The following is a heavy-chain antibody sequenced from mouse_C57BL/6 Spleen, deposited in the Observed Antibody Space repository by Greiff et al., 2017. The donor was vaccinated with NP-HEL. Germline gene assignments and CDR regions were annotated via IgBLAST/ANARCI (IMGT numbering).Heavy chain of an antibody. CDR2: IYPGDGDT. J-gene: IGHJ4*01. CDR3: ARTWEDYAMDY. CDR1: GYAFSSSW. D-gene: IGHD4-1*01. Sequence: QVQLKESGPELVKPGASVKISCKASGYAFSSSWMNWVKQRPGKGLEWIGRIYPGDGDTNYNGKFKGKATLTADKSSSTAYMQLSSLTSEDSAVYFCARTWEDYAMDYWGQGTSVTVSS. V-gene: IGHV1-82*01.